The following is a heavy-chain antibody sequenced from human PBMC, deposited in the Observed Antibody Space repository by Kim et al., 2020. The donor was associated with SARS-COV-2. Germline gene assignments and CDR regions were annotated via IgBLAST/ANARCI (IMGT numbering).Heavy chain of an antibody. D-gene: IGHD3-10*01. CDR2: IYYSGST. CDR1: GGSISSYY. Sequence: SETLSLTCSVSGGSISSYYWSWIRQPPGKGLEWIGYIYYSGSTNYNPSLKSRVTISVDTSKNQLSLKLSSVTTADTAVYYCARTITMVRGIEINWFDPWG. CDR3: ARTITMVRGIEINWFDP. V-gene: IGHV4-59*01. J-gene: IGHJ5*02.